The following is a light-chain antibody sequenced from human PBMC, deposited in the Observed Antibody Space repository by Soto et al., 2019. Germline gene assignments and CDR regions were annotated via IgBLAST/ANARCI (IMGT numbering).Light chain of an antibody. CDR1: QSVGSSY. CDR3: QQYGSSPQT. CDR2: GAS. Sequence: EIVLTQSPGTMSFSTGERATLSCRASQSVGSSYLAWYQQKPGQAPRLLIYGASSRATGIPDRFSGSGSGTDFTLTISRLEPEDCAVYYCQQYGSSPQTFGQGTKLEIK. J-gene: IGKJ2*01. V-gene: IGKV3-20*01.